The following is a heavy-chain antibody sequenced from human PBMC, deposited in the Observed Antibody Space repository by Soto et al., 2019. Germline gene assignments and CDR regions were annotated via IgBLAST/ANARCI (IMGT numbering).Heavy chain of an antibody. CDR3: ARREQQLVTSTRHHDAFDI. J-gene: IGHJ3*02. V-gene: IGHV4-4*02. CDR2: IYHSGST. D-gene: IGHD6-13*01. Sequence: SETLSLTCAVSSGSISSSNWWSWVRQPPGKGLEWIGEIYHSGSTNYNPSLKSRVTISVDKSKNQFSLKLSSVTAADTAVYYCARREQQLVTSTRHHDAFDIWGQGTMVTVSS. CDR1: SGSISSSNW.